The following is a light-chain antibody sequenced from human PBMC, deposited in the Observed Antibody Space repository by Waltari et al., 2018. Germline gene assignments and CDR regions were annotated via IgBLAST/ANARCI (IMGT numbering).Light chain of an antibody. J-gene: IGLJ2*01. Sequence: QSALTQPRSVSGSPGQSVTISCTGTSSDVGGYKYVSWYQHHPGKAPKLMIYGVSKRPSGVPDRFSGSKSANTASLTISGLQAEDEADYYCCAYAGSYTVIFGGGTKLTVL. CDR1: SSDVGGYKY. CDR3: CAYAGSYTVI. CDR2: GVS. V-gene: IGLV2-11*01.